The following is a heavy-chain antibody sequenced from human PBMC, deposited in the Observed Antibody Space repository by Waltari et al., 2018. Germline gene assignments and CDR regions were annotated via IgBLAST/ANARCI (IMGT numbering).Heavy chain of an antibody. D-gene: IGHD3-10*01. Sequence: QVQLQESGRGLVTPSAPLAPTCSISGYPMSSGFYWGWFRQPPGKGLEWIGSIYHSGSTYYNPSLKSRVSLSVDTSTNQFSLNLISVTAADTALYYCARDRGAADYIDYWGQGTLVTVSS. CDR3: ARDRGAADYIDY. J-gene: IGHJ4*02. CDR1: GYPMSSGFY. CDR2: IYHSGST. V-gene: IGHV4-38-2*02.